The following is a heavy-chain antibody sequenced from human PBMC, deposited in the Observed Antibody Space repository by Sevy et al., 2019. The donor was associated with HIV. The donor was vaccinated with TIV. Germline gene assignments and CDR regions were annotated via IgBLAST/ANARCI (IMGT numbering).Heavy chain of an antibody. CDR1: GFTFSSYS. V-gene: IGHV3-48*01. CDR3: ARDPIAVAGTLNYFDY. J-gene: IGHJ4*02. CDR2: IGGSSSTI. D-gene: IGHD6-19*01. Sequence: GGSLRLSCAASGFTFSSYSMNWVRQPPGKGLEWVSYIGGSSSTIYYADSVKGRFTISRDNAKNSLYLQMNSLRADDTAVYYCARDPIAVAGTLNYFDYWGQGTLVTVSS.